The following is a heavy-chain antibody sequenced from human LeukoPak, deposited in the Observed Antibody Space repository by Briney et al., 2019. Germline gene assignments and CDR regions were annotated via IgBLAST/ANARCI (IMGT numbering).Heavy chain of an antibody. V-gene: IGHV3-66*01. CDR2: IYSGGST. Sequence: GGSLRLSCAASGFTVSSNYMSWVRQAPGKGLEWVSVIYSGGSTYYADSVKGRFTISRDNSKNTLYLQMNSLRAEDTAVYYCARDLAGYGDYVWGQGTLVTVSS. J-gene: IGHJ4*02. D-gene: IGHD4-17*01. CDR1: GFTVSSNY. CDR3: ARDLAGYGDYV.